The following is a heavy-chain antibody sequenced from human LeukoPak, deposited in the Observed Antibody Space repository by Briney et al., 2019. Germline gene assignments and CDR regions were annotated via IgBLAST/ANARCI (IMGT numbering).Heavy chain of an antibody. D-gene: IGHD6-19*01. CDR1: GGSFSGYY. J-gene: IGHJ4*02. CDR2: INHSGST. CDR3: AKDVSSGWYAY. V-gene: IGHV4-34*01. Sequence: SETLSLTCAVYGGSFSGYYWSWIRQPPGKGLEWIGEINHSGSTNYNPSLKSRVTISVDTSKNQFSLKLSSVTAADTAVYYCAKDVSSGWYAYWGQGTLVTVSS.